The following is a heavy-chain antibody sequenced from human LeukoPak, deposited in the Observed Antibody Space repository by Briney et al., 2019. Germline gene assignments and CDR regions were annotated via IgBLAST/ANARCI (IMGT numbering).Heavy chain of an antibody. D-gene: IGHD2-2*01. CDR2: ISGSGGST. CDR3: AKPPPEHQLPSYYFDY. CDR1: GFTFSSYA. Sequence: PGGSLRLSCAASGFTFSSYAMSWVRQAPGKGLEWVPAISGSGGSTYYADSVKGRSTISRDNSKNTLNLQMNSLRAEDTAVYYCAKPPPEHQLPSYYFDYWGQGTLVTVSS. V-gene: IGHV3-23*01. J-gene: IGHJ4*02.